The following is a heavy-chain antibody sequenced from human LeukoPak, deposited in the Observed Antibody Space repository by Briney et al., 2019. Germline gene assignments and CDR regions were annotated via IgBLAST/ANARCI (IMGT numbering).Heavy chain of an antibody. D-gene: IGHD2-2*01. Sequence: GGSLRLSCAASGFTFSSYAMSWVRQAPGKGLEWVSAISGSGGSTYYADSVKGRFTISRDNSKNTLYLQMNSLRAEDTAVYYCAKGTWRDCSSTSCYFDYWGQGTLVTVSS. CDR2: ISGSGGST. J-gene: IGHJ4*02. CDR1: GFTFSSYA. CDR3: AKGTWRDCSSTSCYFDY. V-gene: IGHV3-23*01.